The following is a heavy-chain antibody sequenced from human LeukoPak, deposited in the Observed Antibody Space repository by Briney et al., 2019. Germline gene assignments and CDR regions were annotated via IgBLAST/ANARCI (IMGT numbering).Heavy chain of an antibody. CDR2: INPDSGGT. D-gene: IGHD4-11*01. Sequence: ASVKVSCKASGYMFIANYMHWVRRAPGQGLEWMGWINPDSGGTTYAQQFQGRVTMTRDTSNNTVYLELSSLRSDDTAVYYCARDVNLQSHFFDYWGQGTLVTVSS. J-gene: IGHJ4*02. CDR3: ARDVNLQSHFFDY. V-gene: IGHV1-2*02. CDR1: GYMFIANY.